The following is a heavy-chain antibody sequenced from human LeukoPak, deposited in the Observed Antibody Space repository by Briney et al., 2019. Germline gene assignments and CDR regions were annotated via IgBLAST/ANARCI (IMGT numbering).Heavy chain of an antibody. CDR2: IKQDGSEK. J-gene: IGHJ5*02. CDR3: ARALRYVWGSYRFPFDP. Sequence: GSLRLSCAASGFTFSSYWMSWVRQAPGKGLEWVANIKQDGSEKYYVDSVKGRFTISRDNAKNSLYLQMNSLRAEDTAVYYCARALRYVWGSYRFPFDPWGQGTLVTVSS. D-gene: IGHD3-16*02. V-gene: IGHV3-7*01. CDR1: GFTFSSYW.